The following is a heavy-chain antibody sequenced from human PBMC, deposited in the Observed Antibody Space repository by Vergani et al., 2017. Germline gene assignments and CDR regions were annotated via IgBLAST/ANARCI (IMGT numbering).Heavy chain of an antibody. Sequence: EVQLLQSEGAVVQPGGSLRLSCVASGFTFSSHAMSWVRQGHGQGLEWVSSIKNTGDSTHYADSVKGRFTISRDNSKNTLYLQMTDLRAEYTATYYCAKVCGSTSCPDGGGAFDVWGHGTMVTVSS. V-gene: IGHV3-23*01. CDR2: IKNTGDST. CDR1: GFTFSSHA. J-gene: IGHJ3*01. CDR3: AKVCGSTSCPDGGGAFDV. D-gene: IGHD2-2*01.